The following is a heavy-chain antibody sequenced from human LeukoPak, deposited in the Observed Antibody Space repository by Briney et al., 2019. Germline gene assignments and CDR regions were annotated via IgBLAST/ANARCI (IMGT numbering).Heavy chain of an antibody. D-gene: IGHD3-22*01. V-gene: IGHV1-69*04. CDR1: GGTFSSYA. Sequence: VASVKASCKASGGTFSSYAISWVRQAPGQGLEWMGRIIPILGIANYAQKFQDRVTITADKSTSTAYMELSSLRSEDTAVYYCAQTHYYDSSGLDYWGQGTLVTVSS. J-gene: IGHJ4*02. CDR2: IIPILGIA. CDR3: AQTHYYDSSGLDY.